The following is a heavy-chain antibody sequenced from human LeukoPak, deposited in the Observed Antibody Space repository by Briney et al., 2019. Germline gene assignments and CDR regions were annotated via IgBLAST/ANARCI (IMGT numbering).Heavy chain of an antibody. J-gene: IGHJ6*02. Sequence: SETLSLTCSVSGGSISSSSYYWGWIRQPPGKGLEWIGSIYYSGSTYYNPSLKSRVTISVDTSKNLFSLKLSSVTAADTAVYYCARQGSRVYYYYGMDVWGQGTTVTVSS. D-gene: IGHD2-15*01. CDR2: IYYSGST. CDR3: ARQGSRVYYYYGMDV. V-gene: IGHV4-39*01. CDR1: GGSISSSSYY.